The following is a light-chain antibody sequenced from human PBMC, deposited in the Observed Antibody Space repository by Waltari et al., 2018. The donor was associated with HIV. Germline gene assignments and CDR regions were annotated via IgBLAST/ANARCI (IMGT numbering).Light chain of an antibody. CDR2: STN. J-gene: IGLJ2*01. CDR1: NSNIGSHP. CDR3: ASWDDSLKGVI. V-gene: IGLV1-44*01. Sequence: QSVLTPPPSASGTPGQRVTISCSGSNSNIGSHPVSWYQQLPETAPKLLIKSTNQRPSGVPDRFSASKSGTSASLAISGLQSDDESEYYCASWDDSLKGVIFGGGTTLTVV.